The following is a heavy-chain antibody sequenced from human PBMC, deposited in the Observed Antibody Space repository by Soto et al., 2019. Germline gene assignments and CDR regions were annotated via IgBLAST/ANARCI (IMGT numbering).Heavy chain of an antibody. J-gene: IGHJ4*02. CDR1: GFTFSSYG. D-gene: IGHD3-22*01. Sequence: GGSLRLSCAASGFTFSSYGMHWVRQAPGKGLEWVAVIWYDGSNKYYADSVKGRFTISRDNSKNTLYLQMNSLRAEDTAVYYCARDSPYYDSSGLDYWGQGTLVTVSS. V-gene: IGHV3-33*01. CDR3: ARDSPYYDSSGLDY. CDR2: IWYDGSNK.